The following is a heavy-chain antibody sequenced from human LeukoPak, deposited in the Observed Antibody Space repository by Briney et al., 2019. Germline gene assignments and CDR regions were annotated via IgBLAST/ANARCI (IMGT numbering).Heavy chain of an antibody. J-gene: IGHJ4*02. CDR2: IYYSGNT. V-gene: IGHV4-34*11. CDR3: ARAVITFGGAVAKGFDC. Sequence: SSETLSLTCALYGGSFSGYYWSWIRQPPGRGLEWIGYIYYSGNTDYNPSLKSRATMSLDTSKNQFSLNLSSVTAADTAIYYCARAVITFGGAVAKGFDCWGQGTLVTVSS. CDR1: GGSFSGYY. D-gene: IGHD3-16*01.